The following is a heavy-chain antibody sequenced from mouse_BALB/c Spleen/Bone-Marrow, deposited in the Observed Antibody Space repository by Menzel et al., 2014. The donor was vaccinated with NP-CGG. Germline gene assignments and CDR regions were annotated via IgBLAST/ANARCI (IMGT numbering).Heavy chain of an antibody. J-gene: IGHJ3*01. Sequence: EVKLEESGGGLVKSGGSLKLSCAASGFSFNSYGMSWVRQTPEKRPEWVATISGGGSYTFYPDSVKGRFTISRDNAKNXXXXQLSSLRSEDTAXXXXARXXXXXXXXXSXXYXXXGXXVTVSA. CDR2: ISGGGSYT. CDR3: ARXXXXXXXXXSXXY. CDR1: GFSFNSYG. V-gene: IGHV5-9-2*01.